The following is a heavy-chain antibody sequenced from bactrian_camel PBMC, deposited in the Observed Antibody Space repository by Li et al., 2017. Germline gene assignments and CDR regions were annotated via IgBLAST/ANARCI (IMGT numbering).Heavy chain of an antibody. CDR3: ATTYGVGWSFHS. J-gene: IGHJ6*01. CDR2: IPSDFST. D-gene: IGHD6*01. CDR1: GFTFSSYY. Sequence: QLVESGGGLVQPGGSLRLSCAASGFTFSSYYSGWVRQAPGKGLEWLSGIPSDFSTYYADSVKGRFTISRDNAKNTLYLQLNGLKTEDTGLYYCATTYGVGWSFHSWGQGTQVTVS. V-gene: IGHV3S10*01.